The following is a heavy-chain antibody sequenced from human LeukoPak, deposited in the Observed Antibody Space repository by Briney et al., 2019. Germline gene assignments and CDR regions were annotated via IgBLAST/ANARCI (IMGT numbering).Heavy chain of an antibody. Sequence: GGSLRLSCAASGFTFSSYAMGWVRQAPGKGLEWVSSITTSGGSTSYADSVRGRFTISRGNSKNTLYLQMNSLRAEDTALYYCVCYDNAAEYFHYWGQGTLVTVSS. CDR1: GFTFSSYA. D-gene: IGHD3-22*01. V-gene: IGHV3-23*01. CDR3: VCYDNAAEYFHY. CDR2: ITTSGGST. J-gene: IGHJ1*01.